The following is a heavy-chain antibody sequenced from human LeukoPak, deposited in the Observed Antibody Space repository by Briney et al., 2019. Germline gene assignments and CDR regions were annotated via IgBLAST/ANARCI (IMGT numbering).Heavy chain of an antibody. CDR3: ARGVIGFDP. CDR2: INSDGSGT. V-gene: IGHV3-74*01. J-gene: IGHJ5*02. Sequence: GGSLRLSCAASGFTFSSYWMHWVRQAPGKGLVWVSRINSDGSGTTYADSVKGRFTISRDNAKNTLSLQMNSLRAEDTAVYYCARGVIGFDPWGKGTLVTVSS. CDR1: GFTFSSYW. D-gene: IGHD3-22*01.